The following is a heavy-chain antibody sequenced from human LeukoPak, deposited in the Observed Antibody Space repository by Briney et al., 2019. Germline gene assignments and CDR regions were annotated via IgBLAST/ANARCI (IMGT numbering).Heavy chain of an antibody. V-gene: IGHV4-39*07. Sequence: SETLSLTCTVSGGSISSSSYYWGWIRQPPGKGLEWIGSIYYSGSTYYNPSLKSRVTISVDTSKNQFSLKLSSVTAADTAVYYCARGYYYYYMDVWGKGTTVTVSS. CDR3: ARGYYYYYMDV. CDR2: IYYSGST. J-gene: IGHJ6*03. CDR1: GGSISSSSYY.